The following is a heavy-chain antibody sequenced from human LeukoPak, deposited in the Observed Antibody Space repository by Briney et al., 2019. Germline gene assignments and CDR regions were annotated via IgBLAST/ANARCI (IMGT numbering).Heavy chain of an antibody. CDR3: ARDRGYSGYEIFYYYMDV. CDR2: IIPIFGTA. J-gene: IGHJ6*03. CDR1: GGTFSIYA. D-gene: IGHD5-12*01. Sequence: SVKVSCKASGGTFSIYAISWVRQAPGQGLEWMGGIIPIFGTANYAQKFQGRVTITTDESTSTAYMELSSLRSEDTAVYYCARDRGYSGYEIFYYYMDVWGKGTTVTVSS. V-gene: IGHV1-69*05.